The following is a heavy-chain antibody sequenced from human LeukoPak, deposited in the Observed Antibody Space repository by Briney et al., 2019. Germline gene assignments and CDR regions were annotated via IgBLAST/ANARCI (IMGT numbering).Heavy chain of an antibody. V-gene: IGHV3-15*05. CDR3: AKDVVPAAIRDGAFDI. D-gene: IGHD2-2*02. J-gene: IGHJ3*02. CDR1: GFTFSHAW. Sequence: GGSLRLSCAASGFTFSHAWMSWVRQAPGKGLEWVGRIKTKTDGGTTDYAAPVKGRFTISRDNAKNSLYLQMNSLRAEDTALYYCAKDVVPAAIRDGAFDIWGQGTMVTVSS. CDR2: IKTKTDGGTT.